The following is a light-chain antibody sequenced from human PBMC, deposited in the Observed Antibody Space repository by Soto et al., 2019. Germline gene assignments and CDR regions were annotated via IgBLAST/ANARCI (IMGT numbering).Light chain of an antibody. CDR3: QQHDNLPLT. J-gene: IGKJ4*01. Sequence: DIQMTQSPSSLSASVGDRVTITCQASQDINNYLNWYQQKPGKAPKLLIYDASNLERGVPSRFSGSGYGTDFTFTISSLQHEDIATYYCQQHDNLPLTFGGGTKVDIK. CDR1: QDINNY. CDR2: DAS. V-gene: IGKV1-33*01.